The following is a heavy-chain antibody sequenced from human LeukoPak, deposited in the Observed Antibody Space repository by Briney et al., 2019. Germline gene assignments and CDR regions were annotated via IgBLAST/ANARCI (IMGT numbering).Heavy chain of an antibody. CDR3: ARVMRERHKFDS. D-gene: IGHD1-26*01. CDR2: VNPCLNTS. V-gene: IGHV1-69*08. J-gene: IGHJ4*02. CDR1: GASVSSPI. Sequence: GTSVNLSCKVSGASVSSPIIYWIRNGPGAGLGRKCLVNPCLNTSNYAKQFHGRGTITAEETTNTPYNELPRPISADTAAYYYARVMRERHKFDSWGQGTLVIVSS.